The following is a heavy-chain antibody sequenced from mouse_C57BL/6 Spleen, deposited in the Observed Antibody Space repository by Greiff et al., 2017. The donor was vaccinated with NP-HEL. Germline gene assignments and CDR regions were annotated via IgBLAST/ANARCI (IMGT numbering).Heavy chain of an antibody. V-gene: IGHV3-6*01. CDR3: ARVGLYSYYFDY. Sequence: VQLKESGPGLVKPSQSLSLTCSVTGYSITSGYYWNWIRQFPGNKLEWMGYISYDGSNNYNPSLKNRISITRDTSKNQFFLKLNSVTTEDTATYYCARVGLYSYYFDYWGQGTTLTVSS. D-gene: IGHD2-1*01. CDR1: GYSITSGYY. J-gene: IGHJ2*01. CDR2: ISYDGSN.